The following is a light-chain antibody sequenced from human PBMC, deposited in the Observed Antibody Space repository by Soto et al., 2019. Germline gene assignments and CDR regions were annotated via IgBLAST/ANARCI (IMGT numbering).Light chain of an antibody. V-gene: IGKV3-20*01. J-gene: IGKJ1*01. CDR3: QQYGSSPQT. CDR2: GAS. Sequence: EIVLTQSPGTLSLSPGERATLSCRASQSVSSSYLAWYQQKPGQAPRLLIYGASSRATGIPARVSGSGSGADFTLTISRLEPEDFAVYYCQQYGSSPQTFGQGTKVEIK. CDR1: QSVSSSY.